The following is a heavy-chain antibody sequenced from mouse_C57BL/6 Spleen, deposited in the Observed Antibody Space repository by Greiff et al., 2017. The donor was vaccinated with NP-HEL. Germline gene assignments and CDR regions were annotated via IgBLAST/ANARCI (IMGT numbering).Heavy chain of an antibody. CDR3: TLSTMITDYYAMDY. J-gene: IGHJ4*01. CDR1: GSTFTDYE. CDR2: IDPETGGT. Sequence: VQLQESGAELVRPGASVTLSCKASGSTFTDYEMHWVKQTPVHGLEWIGAIDPETGGTAYNQKFKGKAILTADKSSSTAYMGLRSLTSEDSAVYYCTLSTMITDYYAMDYWGQGTSVTVSS. V-gene: IGHV1-15*01. D-gene: IGHD2-4*01.